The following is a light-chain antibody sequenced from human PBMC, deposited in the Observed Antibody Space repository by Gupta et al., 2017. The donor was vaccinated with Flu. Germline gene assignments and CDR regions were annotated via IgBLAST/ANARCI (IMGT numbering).Light chain of an antibody. V-gene: IGLV1-51*02. Sequence: VSWYQQIPGAAPKLVIFEDYQRPPGIRDRFSGSKSGTSASLDITELQTGDEADYYCGTWDSTLLSWVFGGGTKLTVL. CDR3: GTWDSTLLSWV. J-gene: IGLJ3*02. CDR2: EDY.